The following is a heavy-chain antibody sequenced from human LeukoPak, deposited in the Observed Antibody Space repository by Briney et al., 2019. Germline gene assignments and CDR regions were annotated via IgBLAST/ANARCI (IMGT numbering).Heavy chain of an antibody. CDR1: GGSISSSSYY. CDR2: IYYSGST. V-gene: IGHV4-39*01. CDR3: AYSGGYPYYYYYYMDV. J-gene: IGHJ6*03. Sequence: PSKTLSLTCTVSGGSISSSSYYWGWIRQPPGKGLEWIGSIYYSGSTYYNPSLKSRVTISVDTSKNQFSLKLSSVTAADTAVYYCAYSGGYPYYYYYYMDVWGKGTTVTVSS. D-gene: IGHD1-26*01.